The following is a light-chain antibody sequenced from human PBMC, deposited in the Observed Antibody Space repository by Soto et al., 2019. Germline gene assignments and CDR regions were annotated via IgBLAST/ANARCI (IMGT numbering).Light chain of an antibody. Sequence: QSALTQPASVSGSPGQSIAISCTGTSRDVATYNLVSWYQQHPGKVPKLIIYEGSERPSGVSNRFSGSKSGNTASLTVSGLQAEDEADYYCTSYVGSSNVNWVFGGGTKLTVL. J-gene: IGLJ3*02. CDR3: TSYVGSSNVNWV. CDR1: SRDVATYNL. CDR2: EGS. V-gene: IGLV2-14*02.